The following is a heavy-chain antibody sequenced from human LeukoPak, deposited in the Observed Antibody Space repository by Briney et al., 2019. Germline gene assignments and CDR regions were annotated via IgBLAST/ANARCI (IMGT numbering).Heavy chain of an antibody. Sequence: QSGGSLRLSCAASGFTFTTYWMGWVRQAPGKGLEWVANINQDGSEKYYVDSVKGRFTISRDNAKNPLYLQMNSLRAEDAAVYYCARPLKYYYGSETYFWFDPWGQGTLVTVSS. J-gene: IGHJ5*02. D-gene: IGHD3-10*01. CDR3: ARPLKYYYGSETYFWFDP. CDR1: GFTFTTYW. CDR2: INQDGSEK. V-gene: IGHV3-7*01.